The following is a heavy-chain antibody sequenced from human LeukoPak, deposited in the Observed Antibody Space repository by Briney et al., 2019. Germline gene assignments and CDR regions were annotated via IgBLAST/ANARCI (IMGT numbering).Heavy chain of an antibody. D-gene: IGHD1-26*01. J-gene: IGHJ4*02. CDR2: ISAYNGNT. V-gene: IGHV1-18*01. Sequence: ASVKVSCKASGYTFTSYGISWVRQAPGQGLEWMGWISAYNGNTNYAQKLQGRVTMTTDTSTSTAYMELRSLRSDDTAVYYCARDYSGSYWGGLYYFDYWGQGTLVTVSS. CDR1: GYTFTSYG. CDR3: ARDYSGSYWGGLYYFDY.